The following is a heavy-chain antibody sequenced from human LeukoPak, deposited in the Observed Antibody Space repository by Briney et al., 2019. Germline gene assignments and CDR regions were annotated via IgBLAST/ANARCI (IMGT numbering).Heavy chain of an antibody. D-gene: IGHD5-18*01. Sequence: APVKASCKASGGTFTRYAFCWGRQAPGEGREWMGGIIPIFGTANYAQKFQGRVTITADESTSTAYMELSSLRSEDTAVYYCASGYEVWFDPRRQGPPVTVSS. V-gene: IGHV1-69*01. CDR2: IIPIFGTA. J-gene: IGHJ5*02. CDR3: ASGYEVWFDP. CDR1: GGTFTRYA.